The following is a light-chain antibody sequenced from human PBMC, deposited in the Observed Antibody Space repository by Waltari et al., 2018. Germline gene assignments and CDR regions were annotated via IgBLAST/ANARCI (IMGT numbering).Light chain of an antibody. V-gene: IGLV2-23*01. CDR1: RSDVGRYNL. J-gene: IGLJ1*01. CDR3: CSYAAFYV. Sequence: QSALTQPAPVSGSPGQSTPISCPGTRSDVGRYNLFPWYQQHPGKAPKLMIYEGSKRPSGVSNRFSGSKSGNTASLTISGLQAEDEADYYCCSYAAFYVFGTGTKVTVL. CDR2: EGS.